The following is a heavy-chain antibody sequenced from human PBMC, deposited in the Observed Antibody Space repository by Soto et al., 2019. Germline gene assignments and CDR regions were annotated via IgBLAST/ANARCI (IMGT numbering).Heavy chain of an antibody. Sequence: QVQLQESGPGLVKPSQTLSLTCTVSGGSISSGGYYWSWLRQHPGKGLEWIGYIDYSGSTYYNPSHKSRVTISVDTAKNQFYLKLSSVTAADTAVYCCARGRGKPQLKNWFDPWGQGTLVTGSS. CDR3: ARGRGKPQLKNWFDP. J-gene: IGHJ5*02. CDR1: GGSISSGGYY. D-gene: IGHD6-13*01. V-gene: IGHV4-31*03. CDR2: IDYSGST.